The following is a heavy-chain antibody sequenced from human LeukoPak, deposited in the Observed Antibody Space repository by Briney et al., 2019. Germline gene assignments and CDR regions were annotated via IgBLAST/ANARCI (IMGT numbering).Heavy chain of an antibody. J-gene: IGHJ4*02. CDR2: ISSSGITM. CDR1: GFTFSNYY. Sequence: LGGSLRLSCAASGFTFSNYYMSWIRQAPGKGLEWVSYISSSGITMYYADSVKGRFTISRDNAKNSLYLQMNSLRAEDTAVYYCARANNWNYPCYFDYWGQGTLVTVSS. CDR3: ARANNWNYPCYFDY. D-gene: IGHD1-7*01. V-gene: IGHV3-11*01.